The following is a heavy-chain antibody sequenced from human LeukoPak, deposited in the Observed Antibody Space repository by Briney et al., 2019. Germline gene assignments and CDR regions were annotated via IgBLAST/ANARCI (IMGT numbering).Heavy chain of an antibody. CDR2: IIPIFGTA. CDR3: ASPRGDDSGGYYTWYFHH. D-gene: IGHD3-22*01. V-gene: IGHV1-69*05. Sequence: ASVKFSCKASGGTFSTYAISWVRQAPGQGLEWMGGIIPIFGTANYAQKFQGRVTITTDESTSTAYMELRSLRSDDTAVYFCASPRGDDSGGYYTWYFHHWGQGILVTVSS. CDR1: GGTFSTYA. J-gene: IGHJ1*01.